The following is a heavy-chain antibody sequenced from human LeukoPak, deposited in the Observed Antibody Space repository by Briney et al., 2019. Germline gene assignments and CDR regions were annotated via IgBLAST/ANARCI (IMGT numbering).Heavy chain of an antibody. D-gene: IGHD4-11*01. Sequence: PSGTLSLTCTVSGGSISSYYWSWIRQPPGKGLEWIGYIYYSGSTNYNPSLKSRVTISVDTSKNQFSLKLSSVTAADTAVYYCARDAPPDYSNYALTSYYYGMDVWGQGTTVTVSS. CDR3: ARDAPPDYSNYALTSYYYGMDV. CDR1: GGSISSYY. CDR2: IYYSGST. V-gene: IGHV4-59*01. J-gene: IGHJ6*02.